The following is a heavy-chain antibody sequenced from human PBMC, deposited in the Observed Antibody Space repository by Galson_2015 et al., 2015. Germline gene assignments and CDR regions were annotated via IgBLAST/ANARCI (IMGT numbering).Heavy chain of an antibody. D-gene: IGHD2-21*02. J-gene: IGHJ4*02. Sequence: SLRLSCAASGFSFSRYWMGWVRQAPGKGLEWVANINQGGSEKYYVDSVKGRFTISRDNAQNSLYLQMNSLRAEDTAVYYCARDLYGDPLDYWGQGTLVTVSS. CDR1: GFSFSRYW. CDR3: ARDLYGDPLDY. CDR2: INQGGSEK. V-gene: IGHV3-7*03.